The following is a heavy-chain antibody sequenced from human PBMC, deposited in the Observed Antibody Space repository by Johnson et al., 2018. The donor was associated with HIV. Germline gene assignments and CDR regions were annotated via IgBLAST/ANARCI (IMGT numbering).Heavy chain of an antibody. V-gene: IGHV3-30*04. CDR2: ISYDGRNK. Sequence: QVQLVESGGGVVQPGRSLRLSCAASGFTFSSYAMHWVRQAPGKGLEWVAVISYDGRNKYYADSVKGRFTISRDNSKNTLYLQMNSLRAEDTAVYYCAREGGLTGAFDIWGQGTMVTVSS. CDR3: AREGGLTGAFDI. D-gene: IGHD3-16*01. J-gene: IGHJ3*02. CDR1: GFTFSSYA.